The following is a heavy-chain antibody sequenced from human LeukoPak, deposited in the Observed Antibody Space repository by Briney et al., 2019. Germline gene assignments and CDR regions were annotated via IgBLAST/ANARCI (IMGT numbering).Heavy chain of an antibody. J-gene: IGHJ6*03. D-gene: IGHD2-2*01. Sequence: SETLSLTCTVSGGSISSYYWSWIRQPAGKGLEWIGRIYTSGSTNYNPSLKSRVTMSVDTSKNQFSLKLSSVTAADTAVYYCARDSSSTNSLGDYYYYMDVWGKGTTVTVSS. CDR3: ARDSSSTNSLGDYYYYMDV. V-gene: IGHV4-4*07. CDR1: GGSISSYY. CDR2: IYTSGST.